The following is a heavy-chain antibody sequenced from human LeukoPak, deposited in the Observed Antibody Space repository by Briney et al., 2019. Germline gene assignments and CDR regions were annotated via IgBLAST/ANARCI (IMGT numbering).Heavy chain of an antibody. V-gene: IGHV1-18*01. Sequence: ASVKVSCKASGYTFTSYGISGVRQAPGQGLEGMGWISAYNGNTNYAQKLQGRVTMTTDTSTSTAYMELRSLRSDDTAVYYCARLGGDCSGGSCYRPIDYWGQGTLVTVSS. CDR1: GYTFTSYG. CDR2: ISAYNGNT. D-gene: IGHD2-15*01. CDR3: ARLGGDCSGGSCYRPIDY. J-gene: IGHJ4*02.